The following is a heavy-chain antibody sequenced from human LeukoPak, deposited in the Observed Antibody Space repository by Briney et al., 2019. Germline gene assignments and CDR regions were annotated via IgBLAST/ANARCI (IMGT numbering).Heavy chain of an antibody. J-gene: IGHJ5*02. D-gene: IGHD2-2*02. CDR2: IYYSGST. CDR1: GGSISSSSYY. CDR3: ARDLDYCSSTSCYTWFDP. Sequence: SETLSLTCTVSGGSISSSSYYWGWIRQPPGKGLEWIGSIYYSGSTYCNPSLKSRVTISVDTSKNQFSLKLSSVTAADTAVYYCARDLDYCSSTSCYTWFDPWGQGTLVTVSS. V-gene: IGHV4-39*07.